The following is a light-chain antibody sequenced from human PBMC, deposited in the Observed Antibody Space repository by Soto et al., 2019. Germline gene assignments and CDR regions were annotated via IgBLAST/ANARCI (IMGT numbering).Light chain of an antibody. V-gene: IGKV3-15*01. CDR3: HQASSFPYT. Sequence: EVVMTQSPATLSVSPGEGVTLSCRASQGIGDTLAWYQHKPGQTPRLLIYDTSTRATGVPARFSGSRSGPEFTLTINSLQSEDFATYFCHQASSFPYTVGPGTKVDIK. CDR2: DTS. J-gene: IGKJ3*01. CDR1: QGIGDT.